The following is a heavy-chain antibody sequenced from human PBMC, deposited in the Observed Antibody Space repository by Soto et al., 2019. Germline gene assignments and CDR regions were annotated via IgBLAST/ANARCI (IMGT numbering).Heavy chain of an antibody. Sequence: GASVKVSCKASGYTFRNFGVGWVRQAPGQGLEWVGWIDPNSGHTEYAQKLQGRVTVTADTSTSTAYMEVGSLRSDDTAVYYCARVYNYGSGSYLMPSSCYFDFWGPGTLVTVSS. CDR3: ARVYNYGSGSYLMPSSCYFDF. CDR1: GYTFRNFG. CDR2: IDPNSGHT. V-gene: IGHV1-18*01. D-gene: IGHD3-10*01. J-gene: IGHJ4*02.